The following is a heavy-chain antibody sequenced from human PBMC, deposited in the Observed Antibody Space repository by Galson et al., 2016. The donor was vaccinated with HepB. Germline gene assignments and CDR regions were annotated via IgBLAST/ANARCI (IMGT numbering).Heavy chain of an antibody. CDR3: AREENWFGDSMAHAVAI. Sequence: ETLSLTCTVSGGSVSSGRFYWTWIRQDPGKGLECIGYVYYSGTTTYNPSLKSRVFISIETSKNHFSLELTSVTAADTAMYYCAREENWFGDSMAHAVAIWGPGRLVTVSS. CDR2: VYYSGTT. CDR1: GGSVSSGRFY. J-gene: IGHJ3*02. D-gene: IGHD3-10*01. V-gene: IGHV4-61*03.